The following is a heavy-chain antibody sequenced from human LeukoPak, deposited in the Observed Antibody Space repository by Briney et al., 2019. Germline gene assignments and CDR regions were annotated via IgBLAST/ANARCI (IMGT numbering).Heavy chain of an antibody. CDR1: GYTLTELS. D-gene: IGHD3-10*01. J-gene: IGHJ5*02. Sequence: ASVKVSCKVSGYTLTELSMHWVRQAPGKGLEWMGGFDPEDGETIYAQKFQGRVTMTEDTSTDTAYMELSSLRSEDTAVYNYATASMVRGVIMWFDPWGQGTLVTVSS. CDR3: ATASMVRGVIMWFDP. V-gene: IGHV1-24*01. CDR2: FDPEDGET.